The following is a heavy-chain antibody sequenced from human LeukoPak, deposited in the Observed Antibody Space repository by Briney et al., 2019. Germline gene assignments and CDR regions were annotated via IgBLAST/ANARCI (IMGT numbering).Heavy chain of an antibody. V-gene: IGHV1-2*02. CDR2: INPNSGGT. CDR3: ARHPYGGSGSYYPTDY. D-gene: IGHD3-10*01. Sequence: ASVKVSCKASGYTFTGYYMHWVRQAPGQGLEWMGWINPNSGGTNYAQKFQGRVTMTRDTSISTAYMELSRLRPDDTAVYYCARHPYGGSGSYYPTDYWGQGTLATVSS. CDR1: GYTFTGYY. J-gene: IGHJ4*02.